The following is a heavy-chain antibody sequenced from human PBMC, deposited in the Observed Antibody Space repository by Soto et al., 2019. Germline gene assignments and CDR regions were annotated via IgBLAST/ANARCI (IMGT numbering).Heavy chain of an antibody. CDR3: ARAGGIAAADITSDEQNDAFDI. CDR1: GYTFTGYY. J-gene: IGHJ3*02. Sequence: ASVKVSCKASGYTFTGYYMHWVRQAPGQGLEWMGWINPNSGGTNYAQKFQGWVTMTRDTSISTAYMELSRLRSDDTAVYYCARAGGIAAADITSDEQNDAFDIWGQGTMVTVSS. V-gene: IGHV1-2*04. CDR2: INPNSGGT. D-gene: IGHD6-13*01.